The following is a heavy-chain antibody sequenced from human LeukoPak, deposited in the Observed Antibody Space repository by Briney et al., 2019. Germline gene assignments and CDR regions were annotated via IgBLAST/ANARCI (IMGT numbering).Heavy chain of an antibody. CDR2: ISSSSSYI. Sequence: GGSLRLSCAASGFTFSSYSMNWVRQAPGKGLEWVSSISSSSSYIYYADSVKGRFTISRDNAKNSLYLQMNSLRAEDTAVYYCARDCSSTSCYYYYYYYYMDVWGKGTTVTVSS. J-gene: IGHJ6*03. CDR1: GFTFSSYS. CDR3: ARDCSSTSCYYYYYYYYMDV. V-gene: IGHV3-21*01. D-gene: IGHD2-2*01.